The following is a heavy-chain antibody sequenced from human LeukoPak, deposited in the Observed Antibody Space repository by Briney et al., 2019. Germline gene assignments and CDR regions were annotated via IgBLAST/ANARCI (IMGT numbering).Heavy chain of an antibody. CDR2: IKPKSGAT. CDR3: ARVREWEEISGALPDYLDY. Sequence: ASVKVSCKASGYTFTGHFMNWVRQAPEQGLEWMGWIKPKSGATAYAQKFQGRVTMTRDTAINTAYLELSSLTSDDTAVYYCARVREWEEISGALPDYLDYWGQGTLITVSS. J-gene: IGHJ4*02. D-gene: IGHD3-3*01. V-gene: IGHV1-2*02. CDR1: GYTFTGHF.